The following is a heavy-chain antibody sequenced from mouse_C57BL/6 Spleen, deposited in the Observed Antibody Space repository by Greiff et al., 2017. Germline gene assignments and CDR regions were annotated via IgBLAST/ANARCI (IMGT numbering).Heavy chain of an antibody. Sequence: EVQGVESGPELVKPGASVKMSCKASGYTFTDYNMHWVKQSHGKSLEWIGYINPNNGGTSYNQKFKGKATLTVNKSSSTAYMELRSLTSEDSAVYYCARRDNYPYFDVWGTGTTVTVSS. D-gene: IGHD1-1*01. J-gene: IGHJ1*03. CDR3: ARRDNYPYFDV. V-gene: IGHV1-22*01. CDR2: INPNNGGT. CDR1: GYTFTDYN.